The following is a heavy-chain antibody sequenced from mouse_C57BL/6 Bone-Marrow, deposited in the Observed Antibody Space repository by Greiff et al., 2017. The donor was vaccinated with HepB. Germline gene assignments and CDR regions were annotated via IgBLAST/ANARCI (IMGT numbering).Heavy chain of an antibody. V-gene: IGHV1-78*01. CDR3: ARRPYYYGSSYYAMDY. CDR2: IYPRDGST. Sequence: LQQSDAELVKPGASVKISCKVSGYTFTDHTIHWMKQRPEQGLEWIGYIYPRDGSTKYNEKFKGKATLTADKSSSTAYMQLNSLTSEDSAVYFCARRPYYYGSSYYAMDYWGQGTSVTVSS. D-gene: IGHD1-1*01. J-gene: IGHJ4*01. CDR1: GYTFTDHT.